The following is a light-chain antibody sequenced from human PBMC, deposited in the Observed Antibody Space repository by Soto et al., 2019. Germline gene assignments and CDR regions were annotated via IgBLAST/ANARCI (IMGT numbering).Light chain of an antibody. CDR3: QQYNEWPPVT. V-gene: IGKV3-15*01. Sequence: EIVMTQSPATLSVSPGERATLSCRASQTVSSNLAWFQQKPGQAPRLLIYGASTRATGIPARFSGSGSGTEFTLTISSLQSEDFAVYYCQQYNEWPPVTFGQGTKVEIK. CDR2: GAS. CDR1: QTVSSN. J-gene: IGKJ1*01.